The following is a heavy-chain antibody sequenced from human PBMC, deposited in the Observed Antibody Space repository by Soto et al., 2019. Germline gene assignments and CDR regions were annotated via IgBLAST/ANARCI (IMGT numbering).Heavy chain of an antibody. CDR3: ARDGDIGYCSVGSCYTTKLNDYYYYYYCLYV. V-gene: IGHV1-69*13. J-gene: IGHJ6*02. D-gene: IGHD2-15*01. CDR1: GGTFSSYA. Sequence: SVKVSCKASGGTFSSYAISWVRQAPGQGLEWMGGIIPIFGTANYAQKFQGRVTITADESTSTAYMELSSLRSEDTAVYYCARDGDIGYCSVGSCYTTKLNDYYYYYYCLYVWGQ. CDR2: IIPIFGTA.